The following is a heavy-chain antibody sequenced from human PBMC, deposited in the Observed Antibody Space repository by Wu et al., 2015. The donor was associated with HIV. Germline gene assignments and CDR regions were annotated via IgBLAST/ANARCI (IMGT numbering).Heavy chain of an antibody. Sequence: QVQLVQSGAVVQKPGTSVRVSCKISGYRFTSFNINWIRQVHGRGLEWVGWLNPKSGSAGFGRDFQGRISMTKNNSISTVYMELSGLTSDDTAIYYCARVGVLLTSAELLEYFQHWGQGTRVVVSS. J-gene: IGHJ1*01. CDR2: LNPKSGSA. CDR3: ARVGVLLTSAELLEYFQH. CDR1: GYRFTSFN. D-gene: IGHD1-26*01. V-gene: IGHV1-8*02.